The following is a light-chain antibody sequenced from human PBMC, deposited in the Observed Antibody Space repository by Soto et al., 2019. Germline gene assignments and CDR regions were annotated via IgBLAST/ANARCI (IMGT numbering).Light chain of an antibody. CDR3: QHYNNWPLT. J-gene: IGKJ4*01. V-gene: IGKV3-20*01. CDR1: QSVSNNY. CDR2: GAY. Sequence: EIVLTQYPGTLSLSPGERATLSCLASQSVSNNYLAWYQQKPGQAPRLLIYGAYNRATGITDRFSGSGSGTDFTLTISRLEPEDFAVYYCQHYNNWPLTVGGGTKVDIK.